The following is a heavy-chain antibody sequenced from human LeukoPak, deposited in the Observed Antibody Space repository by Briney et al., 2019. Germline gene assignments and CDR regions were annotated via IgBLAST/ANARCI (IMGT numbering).Heavy chain of an antibody. CDR1: GGSISSGGYY. J-gene: IGHJ6*02. CDR3: ARKKYYYGMDV. V-gene: IGHV4-31*03. CDR2: ISYSGST. Sequence: MASETLSLTCTVSGGSISSGGYYWSWIRQHPGKGLEWIGYISYSGSTYYNPSLKSRVTISVDTSKNQFSLKLSSVTAADTAVYYCARKKYYYGMDVWGQGTTVTVSS.